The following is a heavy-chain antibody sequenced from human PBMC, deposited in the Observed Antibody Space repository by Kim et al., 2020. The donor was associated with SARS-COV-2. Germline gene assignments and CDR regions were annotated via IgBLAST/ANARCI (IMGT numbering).Heavy chain of an antibody. V-gene: IGHV3-13*01. CDR2: IGTAGDT. D-gene: IGHD3-10*01. Sequence: GGSLRLSCAASGFTFSNYDMYWVRQATGKGLEWVSAIGTAGDTYYPGSVGGRFTISRENANNPLYLQMNSLRAGDTAVYYCARAHRSGSYHIYYYYGMDVWGQGTTVTVSS. CDR3: ARAHRSGSYHIYYYYGMDV. CDR1: GFTFSNYD. J-gene: IGHJ6*02.